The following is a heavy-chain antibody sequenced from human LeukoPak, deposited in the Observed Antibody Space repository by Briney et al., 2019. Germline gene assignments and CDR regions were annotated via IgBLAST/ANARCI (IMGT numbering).Heavy chain of an antibody. D-gene: IGHD2-21*02. CDR3: AKDRLLNCRGDCYIFDY. CDR1: GFTLRSYV. Sequence: AGGSLRLSCVASGFTLRSYVMNWGRQTPGKGLEWVSSISGSGDSTFYADSVKGRFSISRDNSKNTLYLQVNGLRTEDTAVYYCAKDRLLNCRGDCYIFDYWGQGTVVTVSS. J-gene: IGHJ4*02. CDR2: ISGSGDST. V-gene: IGHV3-23*01.